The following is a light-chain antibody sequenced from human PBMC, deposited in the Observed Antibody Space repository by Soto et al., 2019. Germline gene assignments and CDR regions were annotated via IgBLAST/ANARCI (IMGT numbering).Light chain of an antibody. CDR1: QSVSSN. CDR3: QQYNNWPFPSWT. V-gene: IGKV3-15*01. CDR2: GAS. J-gene: IGKJ1*01. Sequence: EIVMTQSPATLSVSPGERATLSCRASQSVSSNLAWYQQKPGQAPRLLIYGASTRATGIPARFSGSGSGTELTVTISSLQSEDFAVYYCQQYNNWPFPSWTFGQGTKVEIQ.